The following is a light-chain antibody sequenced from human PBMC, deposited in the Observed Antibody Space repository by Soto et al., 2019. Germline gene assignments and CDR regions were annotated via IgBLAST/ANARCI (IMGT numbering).Light chain of an antibody. V-gene: IGLV2-23*02. CDR3: CSYAGSSTYV. CDR2: EVS. Sequence: QSVLTQPSPLSGSSGQSITISCTGNSSDVGSYNLVSWYQQHPGKAPKLMIYEVSKRPSGVSNRFSGSKSGNTASLTISGLQAEDEADYYCCSYAGSSTYVFGTGTKVTVL. J-gene: IGLJ1*01. CDR1: SSDVGSYNL.